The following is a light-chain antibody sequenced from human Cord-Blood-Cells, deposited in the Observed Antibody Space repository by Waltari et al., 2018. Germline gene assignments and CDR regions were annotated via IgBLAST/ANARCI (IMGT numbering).Light chain of an antibody. CDR3: QQYNSYSQYT. Sequence: DIQMTQSPSTLSASVGDRVTITCRASQSISSWLAWYQQKPGKAPKLLIYKASSLESGVPSRFSGSGSGTEFTLTISSLQPYDFATYYCQQYNSYSQYTFGQGTKLEIK. J-gene: IGKJ2*01. CDR2: KAS. CDR1: QSISSW. V-gene: IGKV1-5*03.